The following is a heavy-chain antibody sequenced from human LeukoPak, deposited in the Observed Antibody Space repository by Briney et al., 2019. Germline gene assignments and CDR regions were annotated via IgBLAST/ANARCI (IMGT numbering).Heavy chain of an antibody. CDR2: ISWNSGSI. J-gene: IGHJ4*02. CDR1: GGSISSYY. Sequence: LSLTCTVSGGSISSYYWSWVRQAPGKGLEWVSGISWNSGSIGYADSVKGRFTISRDNAKNSLYLQMNSLRAEDTALYYCAKTDYGDYEGSYYFDYWGQGTLVTVSS. CDR3: AKTDYGDYEGSYYFDY. V-gene: IGHV3-9*01. D-gene: IGHD4-17*01.